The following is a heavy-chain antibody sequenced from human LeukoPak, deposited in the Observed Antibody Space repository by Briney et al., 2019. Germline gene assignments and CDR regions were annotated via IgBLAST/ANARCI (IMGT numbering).Heavy chain of an antibody. CDR3: ARGHYGSLDY. CDR1: GGSISSSSYY. Sequence: SETLSLTCTVSGGSISSSSYYWGWIRQPPGKGLEWIGSIYYSGSTYYNPSLKSRVTISVDTSKNQFSLKLSSVTAADTAVYYCARGHYGSLDYWGQGTLVTVSS. CDR2: IYYSGST. V-gene: IGHV4-39*01. D-gene: IGHD3-16*01. J-gene: IGHJ4*02.